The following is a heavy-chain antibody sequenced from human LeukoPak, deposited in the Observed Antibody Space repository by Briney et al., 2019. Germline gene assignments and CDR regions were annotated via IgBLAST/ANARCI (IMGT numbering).Heavy chain of an antibody. D-gene: IGHD3-22*01. CDR2: IYYSGST. CDR1: GGSISSSSYY. V-gene: IGHV4-39*07. Sequence: SETLSLTCTVSGGSISSSSYYCGWIRQPPGKGLEWIGSIYYSGSTYYNPSLKSRVTISVDTSKNQFSLKLSSVTAADTAVYYCAGYSSGYFNWFDPWGQGTLVTVSS. CDR3: AGYSSGYFNWFDP. J-gene: IGHJ5*02.